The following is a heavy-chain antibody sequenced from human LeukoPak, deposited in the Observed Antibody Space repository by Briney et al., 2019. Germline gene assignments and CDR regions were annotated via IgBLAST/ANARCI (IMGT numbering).Heavy chain of an antibody. J-gene: IGHJ4*02. V-gene: IGHV1-8*03. Sequence: ASVTVSCKASGYTFTSYDINWVRQAPGQGLEWMGWMNPNSGNTGYAQKFQGRVTITRNTSISTAYMELSSLRSEDTAVYYCARGDVLRYFDWLLWGGFYFDYWGQGTLVTVSS. D-gene: IGHD3-9*01. CDR1: GYTFTSYD. CDR2: MNPNSGNT. CDR3: ARGDVLRYFDWLLWGGFYFDY.